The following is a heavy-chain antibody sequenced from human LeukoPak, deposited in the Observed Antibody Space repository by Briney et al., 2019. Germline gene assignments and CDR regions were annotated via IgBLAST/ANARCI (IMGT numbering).Heavy chain of an antibody. V-gene: IGHV3-53*01. CDR1: GLTVSSNY. CDR3: ARAGDYGDCFDY. J-gene: IGHJ4*02. CDR2: IYSGGST. D-gene: IGHD4-17*01. Sequence: GGSLRLSCAASGLTVSSNYMSWVRQAPGKGLEWVSVIYSGGSTYYADSVKGRFTISRDNSKNTLYLQMNSLRAEDTAVYYCARAGDYGDCFDYWGQGTLVTVSS.